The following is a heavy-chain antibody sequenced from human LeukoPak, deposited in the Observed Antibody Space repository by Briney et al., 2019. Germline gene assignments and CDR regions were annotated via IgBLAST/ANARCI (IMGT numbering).Heavy chain of an antibody. CDR1: GGSISSYY. V-gene: IGHV4-4*07. Sequence: SETLSLTCTVSGGSISSYYWSWIRQPAGKGLEWIGRIYTSGSTNYNPSLKSRVTMSVDTSKNQFSLKLSSVTAADTAVYYCARAPTYYYDSSAARDAFDIWGQGTMVTVSS. CDR2: IYTSGST. D-gene: IGHD3-22*01. J-gene: IGHJ3*02. CDR3: ARAPTYYYDSSAARDAFDI.